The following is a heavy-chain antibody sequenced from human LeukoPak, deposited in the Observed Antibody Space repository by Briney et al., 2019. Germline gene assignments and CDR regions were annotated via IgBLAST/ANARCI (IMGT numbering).Heavy chain of an antibody. CDR1: RFTFSACG. D-gene: IGHD1-1*01. J-gene: IGHJ4*02. Sequence: PGGSLRLSCAASRFTFSACGMHWVRQAPGKGLEWVAAISFDGSHKYYADSVKGRFTIPRDNSMNTLYLQMNSLRAEDTAVYYCAKGTAVDRQYFENWDQGTLVTVSS. CDR2: ISFDGSHK. CDR3: AKGTAVDRQYFEN. V-gene: IGHV3-30*18.